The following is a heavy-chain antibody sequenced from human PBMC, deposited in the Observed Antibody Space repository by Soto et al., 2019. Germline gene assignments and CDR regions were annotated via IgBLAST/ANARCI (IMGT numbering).Heavy chain of an antibody. CDR1: GGSFSGYY. CDR3: ARSRDGVVDH. D-gene: IGHD2-15*01. J-gene: IGHJ4*02. Sequence: PSETLSLTCAVYGGSFSGYYWTWIRQPPGTGLEWIGEINHSGSTNYNPSLKSRVTMSVDTSKNQFSLKLSSVTAVDTAVYYCARSRDGVVDHWGQGTLVTVSS. CDR2: INHSGST. V-gene: IGHV4-34*01.